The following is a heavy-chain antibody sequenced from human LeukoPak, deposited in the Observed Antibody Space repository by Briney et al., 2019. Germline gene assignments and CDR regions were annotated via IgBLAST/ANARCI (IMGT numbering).Heavy chain of an antibody. CDR2: VDSRGNS. CDR3: AAGAPKFLHLIY. D-gene: IGHD3-10*01. V-gene: IGHV4-59*01. CDR1: NSSISTYY. Sequence: PSETLSLTCAVSNSSISTYYWTWIRQAPGNGLEWIGYVDSRGNSNYNPSLKSRVTISLDSYRKQFSLRVTSVTAADTAVYYCAAGAPKFLHLIYWGQGTLVTVSS. J-gene: IGHJ4*02.